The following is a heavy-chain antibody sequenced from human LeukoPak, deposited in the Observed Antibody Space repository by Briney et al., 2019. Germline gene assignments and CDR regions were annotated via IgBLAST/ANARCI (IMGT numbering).Heavy chain of an antibody. CDR3: ARGRRVELRRVNWFDP. CDR1: GGSFSGYY. CDR2: INHSGST. V-gene: IGHV4-34*01. J-gene: IGHJ5*02. D-gene: IGHD1-7*01. Sequence: SETLSLTCAVYGGSFSGYYWSWIRQPPGKGLEWIGEINHSGSTNYNPSLKSRVTISVDTSKNQFSLKLSSVTAADTAVYYRARGRRVELRRVNWFDPWGQGTLVTVSS.